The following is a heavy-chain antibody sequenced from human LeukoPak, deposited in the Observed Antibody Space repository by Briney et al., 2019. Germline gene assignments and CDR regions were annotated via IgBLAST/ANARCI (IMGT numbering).Heavy chain of an antibody. CDR3: ARALRVGFSGDSLIGAFDI. D-gene: IGHD2-21*01. J-gene: IGHJ3*02. CDR2: VYYSGST. V-gene: IGHV4-59*01. CDR1: GGSLNSYD. Sequence: SETLSLTCVVSGGSLNSYDWSWIRQPPGKGLEWIGYVYYSGSTNYNPSLKSRVSISVDTSKKQFSLELTSATAADTAVYYCARALRVGFSGDSLIGAFDIWGQGTMLTVSS.